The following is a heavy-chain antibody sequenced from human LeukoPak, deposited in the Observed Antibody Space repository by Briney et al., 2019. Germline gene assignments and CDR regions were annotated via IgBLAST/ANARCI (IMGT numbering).Heavy chain of an antibody. Sequence: GGSLRLSCAASGFIFSDHWMSWIRQARGKGREGVSYISERRNTIYYADSVKGRFTISRDNAKKSMYLHMHRLRVEDTAVYYCARRDGDYWGQGSLVTVSS. CDR1: GFIFSDHW. CDR2: ISERRNTI. J-gene: IGHJ4*02. CDR3: ARRDGDY. V-gene: IGHV3-11*01. D-gene: IGHD5-24*01.